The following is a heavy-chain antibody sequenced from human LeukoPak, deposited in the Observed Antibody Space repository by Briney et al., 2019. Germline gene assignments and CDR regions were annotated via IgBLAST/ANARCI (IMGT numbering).Heavy chain of an antibody. Sequence: PSQTLSLTCTVSGGSISSGDYYWSWIRQPPGEGLEWIEYIYYSGSTYYNPSLKSRVTISVDTSKNQFSLKLSSVTAADTAVYYCARDIGTDYYGSGSYDAFDIWGQGTMVTVSS. CDR2: IYYSGST. CDR3: ARDIGTDYYGSGSYDAFDI. J-gene: IGHJ3*02. V-gene: IGHV4-30-4*08. CDR1: GGSISSGDYY. D-gene: IGHD3-10*01.